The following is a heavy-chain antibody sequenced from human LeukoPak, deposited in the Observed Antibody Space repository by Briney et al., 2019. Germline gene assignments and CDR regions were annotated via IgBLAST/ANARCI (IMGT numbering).Heavy chain of an antibody. D-gene: IGHD1-26*01. CDR1: GFTHSSSA. V-gene: IGHV3-23*01. CDR2: ISASGGST. Sequence: GGPLTLSCAASGFTHSSSAMRCVRHAPGKALEWVSGISASGGSTYYAHSVRGRFNSSIDNPKNTLYVQMNSLRDEDTAVYYCAKDQRWESPHYLDSWGQGTLVTVSS. CDR3: AKDQRWESPHYLDS. J-gene: IGHJ4*02.